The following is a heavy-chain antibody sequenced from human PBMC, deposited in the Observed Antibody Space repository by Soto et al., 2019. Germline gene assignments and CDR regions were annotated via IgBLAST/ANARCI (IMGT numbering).Heavy chain of an antibody. V-gene: IGHV3-23*01. CDR2: ISGSGSST. J-gene: IGHJ3*02. CDR1: GFTFSSYA. CDR3: AKDPVVGLGIAFDI. Sequence: EGQLLESGGGLVQPGGSLRLSCAASGFTFSSYAMSWVRQAPGKGLEWVSAISGSGSSTYYADSVKGRFTISRDNSKNTLYLQMNSMRADDTAVYYCAKDPVVGLGIAFDIWGQGTIVTVSS. D-gene: IGHD3-22*01.